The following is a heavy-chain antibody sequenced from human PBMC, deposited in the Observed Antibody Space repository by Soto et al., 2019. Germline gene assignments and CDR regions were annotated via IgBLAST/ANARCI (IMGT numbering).Heavy chain of an antibody. CDR2: IYYSGST. D-gene: IGHD3-16*01. CDR3: ARLGARRSSAFDI. J-gene: IGHJ3*02. V-gene: IGHV4-39*01. CDR1: GGSISSSSYY. Sequence: PSETLSLTCTVSGGSISSSSYYWGWIRQPPGEGLEWIGSIYYSGSTYYNPSLKSRVTISVDTSKNQFSLKLSSVTAADTAVYYCARLGARRSSAFDIWGQGTMVTVSS.